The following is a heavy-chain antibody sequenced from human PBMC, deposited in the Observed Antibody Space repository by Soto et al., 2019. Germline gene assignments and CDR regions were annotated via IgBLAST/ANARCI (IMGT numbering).Heavy chain of an antibody. CDR2: ISYDGSNK. CDR1: GFTFSSYG. D-gene: IGHD3-3*01. Sequence: PGGSLRLSCAASGFTFSSYGMHWVRQAPGKGLEWVAVISYDGSNKYYADSVKGRFTISRDNSKNTLYLQMNSLRAEDTAVYYCARGSNYDFWSGYLIFFDYWGQGTLVTVSS. J-gene: IGHJ4*02. V-gene: IGHV3-30*03. CDR3: ARGSNYDFWSGYLIFFDY.